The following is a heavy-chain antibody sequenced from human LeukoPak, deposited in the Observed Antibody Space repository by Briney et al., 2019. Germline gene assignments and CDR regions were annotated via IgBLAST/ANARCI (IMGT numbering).Heavy chain of an antibody. CDR3: ARDRNYYDRLQGWFDP. D-gene: IGHD3-22*01. CDR2: IYYSGNT. Sequence: SETLSLTCTVSGGSISSYYWSWIRQPPGKGLEWIGYIYYSGNTNYKPRLKSRVTISVDTSKNQFSLKLSSVTAADTAVYYCARDRNYYDRLQGWFDPWGQGTLVTVSS. J-gene: IGHJ5*02. V-gene: IGHV4-59*01. CDR1: GGSISSYY.